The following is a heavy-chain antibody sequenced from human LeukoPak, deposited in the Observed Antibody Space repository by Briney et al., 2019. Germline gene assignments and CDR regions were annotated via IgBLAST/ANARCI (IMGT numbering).Heavy chain of an antibody. CDR3: AREDCSSTSCSSSFDY. CDR1: GFTFGDYA. D-gene: IGHD2-2*01. Sequence: GGSLRLSCTASGFTFGDYAMGWVRQAPGKGLEWDSSISDSSTYIYYTGSVKGRFTISRDNAKNSLYLQMNSLRAEDTAVYYCAREDCSSTSCSSSFDYWGQGTLVTVSS. CDR2: ISDSSTYI. J-gene: IGHJ4*02. V-gene: IGHV3-21*01.